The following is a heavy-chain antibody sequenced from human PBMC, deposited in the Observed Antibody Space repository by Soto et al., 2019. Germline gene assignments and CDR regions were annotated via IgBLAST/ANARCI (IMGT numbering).Heavy chain of an antibody. J-gene: IGHJ6*02. CDR1: AYSFTRSW. CDR2: IYPGDSAT. Sequence: PVEDLKITSMGSAYSFTRSWIAWVRQLPGQGQKSVGVIYPGDSATIYSPSFQGQVTITADKSISTAYLQWSSLKASDTAMYYCARLGVAPCTSCYQRYYYYYGMDVWGQGTTVTVSS. D-gene: IGHD2-2*01. CDR3: ARLGVAPCTSCYQRYYYYYGMDV. V-gene: IGHV5-51*01.